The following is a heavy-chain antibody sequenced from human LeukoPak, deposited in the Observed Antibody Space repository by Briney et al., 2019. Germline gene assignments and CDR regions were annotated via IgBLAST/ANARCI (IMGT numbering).Heavy chain of an antibody. D-gene: IGHD4-17*01. CDR2: IYYSGST. J-gene: IGHJ4*02. CDR1: GGSISSYY. V-gene: IGHV4-59*12. CDR3: ARDRAVTTFSL. Sequence: SETLSLTCTVSGGSISSYYWSWIRQPPGKGLEWIGYIYYSGSTNYNPSLKSRVTISVDTSKNQFSLKLSSVTAADTAVYYCARDRAVTTFSLWGQGTLVTVSS.